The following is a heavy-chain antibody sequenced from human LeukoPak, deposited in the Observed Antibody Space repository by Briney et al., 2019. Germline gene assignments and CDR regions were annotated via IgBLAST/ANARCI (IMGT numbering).Heavy chain of an antibody. CDR1: GGTFSSYA. D-gene: IGHD3-22*01. J-gene: IGHJ4*02. V-gene: IGHV1-2*02. CDR3: ARRQGYDGAYYFDY. Sequence: ASVKVSCKASGGTFSSYAISWVRQAPGQGLEWMGWINPNSGGTNYAQKFQGRVTMTRDTSISTAYMELSRLRSDDTAVYYCARRQGYDGAYYFDYWGQGTLVTVSS. CDR2: INPNSGGT.